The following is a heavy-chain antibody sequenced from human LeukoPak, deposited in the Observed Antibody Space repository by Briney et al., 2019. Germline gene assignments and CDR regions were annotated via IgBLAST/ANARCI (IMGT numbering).Heavy chain of an antibody. Sequence: PGGSLRLSCAASGFTFSGSAMNWVRQAPGKGLEWVSSISSSSSYIYYADSVKGRFTISRDNAKNSLYLQMNSLRAEDTAVYYCARVLGSSGWSDYWGQGTLVTVSS. CDR1: GFTFSGSA. D-gene: IGHD6-19*01. CDR2: ISSSSSYI. CDR3: ARVLGSSGWSDY. J-gene: IGHJ4*02. V-gene: IGHV3-21*01.